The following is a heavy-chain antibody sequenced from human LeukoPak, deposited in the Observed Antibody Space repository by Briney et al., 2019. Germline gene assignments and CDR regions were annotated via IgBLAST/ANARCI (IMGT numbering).Heavy chain of an antibody. J-gene: IGHJ4*02. CDR1: GFTFDDYA. D-gene: IGHD3-22*01. CDR3: AKGHTATMIVS. Sequence: GRSLRLSCAASGFTFDDYAMHWVRQAPGKGLEWVSGISWNSGSIGYADSVKGRFTISRDNAKNSLYLQMNSLRAEDTASYYCAKGHTATMIVSWGQGTLVTVSS. V-gene: IGHV3-9*01. CDR2: ISWNSGSI.